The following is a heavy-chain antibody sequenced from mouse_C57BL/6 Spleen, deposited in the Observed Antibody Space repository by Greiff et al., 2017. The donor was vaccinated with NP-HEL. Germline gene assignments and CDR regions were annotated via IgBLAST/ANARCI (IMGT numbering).Heavy chain of an antibody. CDR3: ARRYYGSSYAMDY. Sequence: VQLVESGAELARPGASVKLSCKASGYTFTSYGISWVKQRTGQGLEWIGEIYPGSGNTYYNEKFKGKATLTADKSSSTAYMELRSLTSEDSAVYFCARRYYGSSYAMDYWGQGTSVTVSS. CDR1: GYTFTSYG. D-gene: IGHD1-1*01. J-gene: IGHJ4*01. V-gene: IGHV1-81*01. CDR2: IYPGSGNT.